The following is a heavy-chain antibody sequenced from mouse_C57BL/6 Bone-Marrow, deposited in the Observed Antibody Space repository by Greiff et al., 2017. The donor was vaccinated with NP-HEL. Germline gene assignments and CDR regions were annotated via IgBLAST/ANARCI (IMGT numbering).Heavy chain of an antibody. CDR3: ARQGIITTVVAPYYYAMDY. V-gene: IGHV5-6*02. D-gene: IGHD1-1*01. CDR2: ISSGGSYT. CDR1: GFTFSSYG. J-gene: IGHJ4*01. Sequence: DVMLVESGGDLVKPGGSLKLSCAASGFTFSSYGMSWVRQTPDKRLEWVATISSGGSYTYYPDSVKGRFTISRDNAKNTLYLQMSSLKSEDTAMYYCARQGIITTVVAPYYYAMDYWGQGTSVTVSS.